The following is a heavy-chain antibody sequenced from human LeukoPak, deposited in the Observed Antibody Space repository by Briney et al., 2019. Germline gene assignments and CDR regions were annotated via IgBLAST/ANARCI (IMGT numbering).Heavy chain of an antibody. J-gene: IGHJ6*02. Sequence: ASVKVSCKASGYTFNFYYVHWVRQATGQGLEWMGWMNPNSGKTGYAQSFQGRVTMTRDTSTDTAYMELNSLRSEDTAVYYCARDYFETSGSVYHFYGLDVWGLGTTVTVSS. CDR1: GYTFNFYY. CDR2: MNPNSGKT. CDR3: ARDYFETSGSVYHFYGLDV. V-gene: IGHV1-8*02. D-gene: IGHD3-22*01.